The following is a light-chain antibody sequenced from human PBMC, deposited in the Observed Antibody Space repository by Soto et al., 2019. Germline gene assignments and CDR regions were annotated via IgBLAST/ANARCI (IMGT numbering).Light chain of an antibody. CDR3: KQYKEWPPFT. J-gene: IGKJ5*01. CDR2: GAS. Sequence: EMVMTPSPATLSVSPGETATLSCLASQSVSNNVAWYQQKPGQAPRLLILGASTRATGIPARFSGSGSGTEFTLSISSLQSEDFAVYYCKQYKEWPPFTFGQGTRLEIK. CDR1: QSVSNN. V-gene: IGKV3-15*01.